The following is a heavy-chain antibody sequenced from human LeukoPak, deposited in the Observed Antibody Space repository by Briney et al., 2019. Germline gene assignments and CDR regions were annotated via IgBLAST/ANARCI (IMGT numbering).Heavy chain of an antibody. D-gene: IGHD3-22*01. CDR1: GGTFISYA. CDR2: IIPIFGTA. Sequence: SVKVSCKASGGTFISYAISWVRQAPGQGLEWMGGIIPIFGTANYAQKFQGRVTITADESTSTAYMELSSLRSEDTAVYYCASGIYYDSSGYYYVLDYWGQGTLVTVSS. CDR3: ASGIYYDSSGYYYVLDY. V-gene: IGHV1-69*13. J-gene: IGHJ4*02.